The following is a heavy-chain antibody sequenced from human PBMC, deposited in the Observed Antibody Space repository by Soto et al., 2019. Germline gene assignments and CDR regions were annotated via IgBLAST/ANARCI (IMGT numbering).Heavy chain of an antibody. CDR2: IKSKTDGGTT. Sequence: GGSLRLSCAASGFTFSNAWMSWVRQAPGKGLEWVGRIKSKTDGGTTDYAAPVKGRFTISRDDSKNTLYLQMNSLKTEDTAVYYCTTLRYFDWLSSFYWGQGTLVTAPQ. J-gene: IGHJ4*02. CDR3: TTLRYFDWLSSFY. CDR1: GFTFSNAW. D-gene: IGHD3-9*01. V-gene: IGHV3-15*01.